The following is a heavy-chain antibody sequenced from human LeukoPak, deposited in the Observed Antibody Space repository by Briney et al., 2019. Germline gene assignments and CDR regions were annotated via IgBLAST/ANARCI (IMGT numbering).Heavy chain of an antibody. CDR3: ARASVLTGYYTAVTFDY. CDR2: IYTSGST. CDR1: GGSISTYY. Sequence: SETLSLTCTISGGSISTYYWSWIRQPAGKGLEWIGRIYTSGSTNYNPSLKSRVTMSVDTSKNQFSLKLTSVTAADTAVYYCARASVLTGYYTAVTFDYWGQGTLVTVSS. D-gene: IGHD3-9*01. J-gene: IGHJ4*02. V-gene: IGHV4-4*07.